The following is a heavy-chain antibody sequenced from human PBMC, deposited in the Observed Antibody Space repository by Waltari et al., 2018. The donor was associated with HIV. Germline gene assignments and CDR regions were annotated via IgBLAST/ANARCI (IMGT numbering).Heavy chain of an antibody. J-gene: IGHJ4*02. CDR3: VEPFGFVRGAPQDFDV. V-gene: IGHV3-23*02. CDR1: GFTFSRYL. CDR2: ITENGNKT. Sequence: EVRLLESGGNLVQPGGSLRLSCAAFGFTFSRYLMRWVRQSARKGLEWLSSITENGNKTHYEDFVKGRFIISRDNSNNIFFVQMNGVKVEETAVYFCVEPFGFVRGAPQDFDVWGQGTQVTVSS. D-gene: IGHD3-10*02.